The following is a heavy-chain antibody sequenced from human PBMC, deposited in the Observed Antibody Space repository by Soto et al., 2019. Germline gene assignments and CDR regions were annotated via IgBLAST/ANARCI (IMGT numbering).Heavy chain of an antibody. V-gene: IGHV3-23*01. CDR2: ISGSGGST. D-gene: IGHD6-13*01. Sequence: GGSLRLSCAASGFTFSSYAMSWVRQAPGKGLEWVSAISGSGGSTYYADSVKGRFTISRDNSKNTLYLQMNSLGAEETAVYYCAKDLRLTFGYSSSWTFLYWGQGTLVTVSS. J-gene: IGHJ4*02. CDR1: GFTFSSYA. CDR3: AKDLRLTFGYSSSWTFLY.